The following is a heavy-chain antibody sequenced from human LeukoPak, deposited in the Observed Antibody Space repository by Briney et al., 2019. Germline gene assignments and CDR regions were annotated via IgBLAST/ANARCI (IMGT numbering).Heavy chain of an antibody. Sequence: SESPCLTPTLPVGSIRSYNWSSICARPRKRVGWIGYIYNRGSNNHDPSRKGRFTISVDTSKDQFTLKLSSVAATDTSVYTCARLKKGRLFDYMFDYWGQGTLVTVSS. D-gene: IGHD4-11*01. CDR2: IYNRGSN. CDR1: VGSIRSYN. J-gene: IGHJ4*02. V-gene: IGHV4-59*08. CDR3: ARLKKGRLFDYMFDY.